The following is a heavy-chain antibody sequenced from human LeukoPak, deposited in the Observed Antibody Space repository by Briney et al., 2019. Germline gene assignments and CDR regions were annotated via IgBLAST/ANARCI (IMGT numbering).Heavy chain of an antibody. CDR1: GFTFSSYG. CDR3: AKMAFVGTVTSSFDQ. D-gene: IGHD1-1*01. V-gene: IGHV3-30*18. CDR2: TSYDGTAQ. J-gene: IGHJ4*02. Sequence: QPGGSLRLSCAASGFTFSSYGMHWVRQAPGKGLEWVAVTSYDGTAQYYADSVKGRFTISRDNPKNTMYLQMNSLRVEDTAVYYCAKMAFVGTVTSSFDQWGQGTLVTVSS.